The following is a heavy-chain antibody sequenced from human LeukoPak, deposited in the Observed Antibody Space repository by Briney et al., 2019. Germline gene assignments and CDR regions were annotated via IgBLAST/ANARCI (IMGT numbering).Heavy chain of an antibody. J-gene: IGHJ5*02. CDR2: IYYSGST. D-gene: IGHD3-10*01. CDR3: ARVPRPSYGSGSYWHWFDP. CDR1: GGSISSYY. Sequence: SETLSLTCTVSGGSISSYYWSWIRQPPGKGLEWIGYIYYSGSTNYNPSLKSRVTISVDTSKNQFSLKLSSVTAADTAVYYCARVPRPSYGSGSYWHWFDPWGQGTLVTVSS. V-gene: IGHV4-59*12.